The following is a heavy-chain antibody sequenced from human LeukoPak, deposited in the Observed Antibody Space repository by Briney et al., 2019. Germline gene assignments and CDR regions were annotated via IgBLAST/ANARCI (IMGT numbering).Heavy chain of an antibody. CDR2: IYGGRNNT. J-gene: IGHJ4*02. CDR3: AREFRQTYSSGWSLDY. D-gene: IGHD6-19*01. V-gene: IGHV3-53*01. CDR1: GFTVSNNY. Sequence: AGGSLRLSCTVSGFTVSNNYMSGVRQAPGKGLEWVSVIYGGRNNTVYADSVKGRFTISRDNSRNTIYLQIDSLRAEDTATYYCAREFRQTYSSGWSLDYWGQGTLVTVSS.